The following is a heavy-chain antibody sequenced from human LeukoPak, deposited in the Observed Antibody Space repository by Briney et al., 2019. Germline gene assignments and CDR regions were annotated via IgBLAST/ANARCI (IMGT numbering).Heavy chain of an antibody. V-gene: IGHV4-4*02. CDR1: GGSISSSNW. J-gene: IGHJ4*02. D-gene: IGHD3-22*01. CDR2: IYHSGST. CDR3: ARLSSRRFPPTYSFDRRNYFDY. Sequence: PSETLSLTCAVSGGSISSSNWWSWVRQPPGKGLEWIGEIYHSGSTSYNPSLKSRVTMSVDTSKNQFSLKLSSVTAADTAVYYCARLSSRRFPPTYSFDRRNYFDYWGQGTLVTVSS.